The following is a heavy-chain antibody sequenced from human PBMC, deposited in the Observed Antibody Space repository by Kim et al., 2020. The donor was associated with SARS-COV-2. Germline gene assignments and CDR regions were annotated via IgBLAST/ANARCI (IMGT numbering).Heavy chain of an antibody. CDR2: IIPIFGTA. D-gene: IGHD2-21*02. J-gene: IGHJ4*02. CDR1: GGTFSSYA. V-gene: IGHV1-69*13. Sequence: SVKVSCKASGGTFSSYAISWVRQAPGQGLEWMGGIIPIFGTANYAQKFQGRVTITADESTSTAYMELSSLRSEDTAVYYCARVIGYCGGDCYFDYWGQGTLVTVSS. CDR3: ARVIGYCGGDCYFDY.